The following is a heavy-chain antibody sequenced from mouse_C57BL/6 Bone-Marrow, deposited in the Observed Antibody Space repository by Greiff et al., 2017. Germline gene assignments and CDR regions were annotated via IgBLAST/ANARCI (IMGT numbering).Heavy chain of an antibody. CDR2: IYPGDGDP. CDR1: GYAFSSSW. Sequence: QVQLQQSGPELVKPGASVKISCKASGYAFSSSWMNWVKQRPGKGLEWIGRIYPGDGDPNYNGKFKGKATLTADKSSSTAYMQLSSLTSEDSAVYFCARGYDGYYYIDYWGQGTTLTVSS. D-gene: IGHD2-3*01. J-gene: IGHJ2*01. CDR3: ARGYDGYYYIDY. V-gene: IGHV1-82*01.